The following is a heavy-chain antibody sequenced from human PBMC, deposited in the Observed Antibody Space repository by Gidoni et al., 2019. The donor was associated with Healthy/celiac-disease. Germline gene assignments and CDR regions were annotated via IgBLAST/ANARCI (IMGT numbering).Heavy chain of an antibody. J-gene: IGHJ4*02. CDR2: ISSNGGST. CDR3: VKDRTYYDFWSGPDY. CDR1: GFTFSSYA. D-gene: IGHD3-3*01. V-gene: IGHV3-64D*06. Sequence: EVQLVESGGGLVQPGGSLRLSCSASGFTFSSYAMHWVRQAPGKGLEYVSAISSNGGSTYYADSVKGRFTISRDNSKNTLYLQMSSLRAEDTAVYYCVKDRTYYDFWSGPDYWGQGTLVTVSS.